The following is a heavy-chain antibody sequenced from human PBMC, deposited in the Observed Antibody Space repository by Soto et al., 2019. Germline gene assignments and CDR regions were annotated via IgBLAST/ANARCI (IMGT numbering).Heavy chain of an antibody. Sequence: SETLSLTCTVSGGSISSGDYYWSWIRQPPGKGLEWIGYIYYSGSTYYNPSLKSRVTISVDTSKNQFSLKLSSVTAADTAVYYWAAGGGLPRYYWGQGTLVTVPS. CDR1: GGSISSGDYY. J-gene: IGHJ4*02. CDR2: IYYSGST. CDR3: AAGGGLPRYY. V-gene: IGHV4-30-4*03. D-gene: IGHD5-12*01.